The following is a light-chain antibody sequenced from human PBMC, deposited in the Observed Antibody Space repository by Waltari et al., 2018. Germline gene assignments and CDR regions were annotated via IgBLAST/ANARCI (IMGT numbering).Light chain of an antibody. CDR1: TSNIASNT. Sequence: QSVLTQPPSASGTPGQSVTISCSGSTSNIASNTVNWYQQLPGMAPKLLIYSNNNRPSGVPERFSGSKSGTSASLAISGLQSEDEADYYCASWDNGVKVSYVFGTGTKVTVL. V-gene: IGLV1-44*01. CDR3: ASWDNGVKVSYV. CDR2: SNN. J-gene: IGLJ1*01.